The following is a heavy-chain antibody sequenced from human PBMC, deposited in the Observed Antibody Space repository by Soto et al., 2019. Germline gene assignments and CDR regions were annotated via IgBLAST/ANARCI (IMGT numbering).Heavy chain of an antibody. CDR2: ISAYNGKT. V-gene: IGHV1-18*01. D-gene: IGHD5-12*01. J-gene: IGHJ4*02. CDR1: GYTFNSYA. Sequence: ASVKVSCKASGYTFNSYAMHWVRQAPGQGLEWMGWISAYNGKTNYAEKFQDRVTMTTDTSTSTASMELRSLRSDDTAVYYCASTRPVATITSAEYPLDYWGQGTPVTVSS. CDR3: ASTRPVATITSAEYPLDY.